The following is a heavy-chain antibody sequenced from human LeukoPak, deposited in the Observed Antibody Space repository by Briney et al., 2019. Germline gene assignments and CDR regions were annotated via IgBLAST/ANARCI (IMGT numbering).Heavy chain of an antibody. D-gene: IGHD2-2*01. CDR1: GGSINSYY. V-gene: IGHV4-59*01. CDR3: ARSPSSLDY. Sequence: SETLSLTCTVSGGSINSYYWSWIRQPPGKGLEWIGYIYYGGSTNYNPSLKSRVTISVDTSKNQFSLKLSSVTAADTAVYYCARSPSSLDYWGQGTLVTVSS. CDR2: IYYGGST. J-gene: IGHJ4*02.